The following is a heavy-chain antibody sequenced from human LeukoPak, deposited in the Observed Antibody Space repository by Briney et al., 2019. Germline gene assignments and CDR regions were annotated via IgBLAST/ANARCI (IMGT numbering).Heavy chain of an antibody. V-gene: IGHV4-59*01. CDR3: AKTIVEMATIKAFDI. CDR1: GGSISSCY. CDR2: IYYSGST. Sequence: SETLSLTCTVSGGSISSCYWSWIRQPPGKGLEWIGYIYYSGSTNYNPSLKSRVTISVDTSKNQFSLKLSSVTAADTAVYYCAKTIVEMATIKAFDIWGQGTMVTVSS. D-gene: IGHD5-24*01. J-gene: IGHJ3*02.